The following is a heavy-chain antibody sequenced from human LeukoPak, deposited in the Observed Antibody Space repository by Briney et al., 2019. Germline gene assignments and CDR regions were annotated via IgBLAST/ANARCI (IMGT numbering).Heavy chain of an antibody. CDR1: GGTFSSYT. CDR3: ARDPGSSFPYFDY. J-gene: IGHJ4*02. D-gene: IGHD6-13*01. V-gene: IGHV1-69*04. Sequence: ASVKVSCKASGGTFSSYTISWVRQAPGQGLEWMGRIIPILGIANYAQKFQGRVTITADKSTSTAYMELSSLRSEDTAVYYCARDPGSSFPYFDYWSQGTLVTVSS. CDR2: IIPILGIA.